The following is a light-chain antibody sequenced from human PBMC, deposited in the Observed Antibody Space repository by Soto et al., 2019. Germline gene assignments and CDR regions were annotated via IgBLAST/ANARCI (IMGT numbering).Light chain of an antibody. CDR3: LQDNSYPLT. J-gene: IGKJ4*01. CDR2: AAS. CDR1: QSIVTY. V-gene: IGKV1-39*01. Sequence: DIQMTQSPSSLSASLGDRVTITCRASQSIVTYLNWYLQKPGKAPKLLIYAASNLQSGVPSRFSGSGSGTDFTLTISSLQPEDFETYYCLQDNSYPLTFGGGTKVDIK.